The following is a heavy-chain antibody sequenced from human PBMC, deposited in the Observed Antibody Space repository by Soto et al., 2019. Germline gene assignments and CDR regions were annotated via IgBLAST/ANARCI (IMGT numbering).Heavy chain of an antibody. D-gene: IGHD3-22*01. CDR2: INSDGSST. CDR1: GFTFSSYW. CDR3: ARRDYYDSSGYDP. V-gene: IGHV3-74*01. J-gene: IGHJ5*02. Sequence: TGGSLRVSCAASGFTFSSYWMHWVRQAPGKGLVWVSRINSDGSSTSYADSVKGRFTISRDNAKNTLYLQMNSLRAEDTAVYYCARRDYYDSSGYDPWGQGTLVTVS.